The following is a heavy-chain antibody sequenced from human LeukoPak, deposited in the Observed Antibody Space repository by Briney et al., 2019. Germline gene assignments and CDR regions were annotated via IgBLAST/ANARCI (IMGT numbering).Heavy chain of an antibody. D-gene: IGHD2-2*01. J-gene: IGHJ4*02. CDR3: ARGNVVVPAAITRYYGSGSRYYFDY. Sequence: SETLSLTCTVSGGSISSYYWSWIRQPPGKGLEWIGRIYTSGSTNYNPSLKSRVTMSVDTSKNQFSLKLSSVTAADTAVYYCARGNVVVPAAITRYYGSGSRYYFDYWGQGTLVTVSS. CDR2: IYTSGST. CDR1: GGSISSYY. V-gene: IGHV4-4*07.